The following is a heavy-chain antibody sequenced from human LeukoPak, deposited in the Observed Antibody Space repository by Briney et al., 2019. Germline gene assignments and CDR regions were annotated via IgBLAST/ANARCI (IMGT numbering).Heavy chain of an antibody. Sequence: SETLSLTCAVYGGSFSGYYWSWIRQPPGKGLEWIGEINHSGSTNYNPSLKSRVPISVDTSKNQFSLKLSSVTAADTAVYYCAAPKWGYDFWSGYPRLDYWGQGTLVTVSS. CDR1: GGSFSGYY. CDR2: INHSGST. CDR3: AAPKWGYDFWSGYPRLDY. V-gene: IGHV4-34*01. D-gene: IGHD3-3*01. J-gene: IGHJ4*02.